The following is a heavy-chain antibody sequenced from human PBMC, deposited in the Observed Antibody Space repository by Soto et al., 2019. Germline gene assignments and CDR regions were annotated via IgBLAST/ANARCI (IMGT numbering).Heavy chain of an antibody. CDR2: IIPIFGTA. CDR3: ASSYYDILTGYYTPYYYGMAV. V-gene: IGHV1-69*01. CDR1: GGTFSSYA. Sequence: QVQLVQSGAEVKKPGSSVKVSCKASGGTFSSYAISWVRQAPGQGLEWLGGIIPIFGTANYAQKFQGRVTITADESTSTAYMELSSLRSEDTAVYYCASSYYDILTGYYTPYYYGMAVWGQGPTVTVSS. D-gene: IGHD3-9*01. J-gene: IGHJ6*02.